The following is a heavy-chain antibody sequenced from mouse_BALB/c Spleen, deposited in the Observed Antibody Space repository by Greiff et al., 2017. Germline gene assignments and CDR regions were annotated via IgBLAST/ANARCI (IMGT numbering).Heavy chain of an antibody. J-gene: IGHJ4*01. CDR2: ISSGGST. CDR1: GFTFSSYA. V-gene: IGHV5-6-5*01. D-gene: IGHD2-3*01. CDR3: ARASMIVYAMDY. Sequence: KLMESGGGLVKPGGSLKLSCAASGFTFSSYAMSWVRQTPEKRLEWVASISSGGSTYYPDSVKGRFTISRDNARNILYLQMSSLRSEDTAMYYCARASMIVYAMDYWGQGTSVTVSS.